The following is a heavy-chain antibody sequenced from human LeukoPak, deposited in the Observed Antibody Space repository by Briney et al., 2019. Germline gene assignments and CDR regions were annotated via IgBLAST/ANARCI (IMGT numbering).Heavy chain of an antibody. Sequence: GGSLRLSCAASGFSFDSYAMSWVRQAPGKGLEWVPTITGGGESTYYADSVEGRFTISRDNSRNMLYLQVNSLRAEDTAVYYCAKRTQRAPSRYYYYIDVWGKGTTVTVSS. D-gene: IGHD3-16*01. V-gene: IGHV3-23*01. CDR1: GFSFDSYA. CDR2: ITGGGEST. CDR3: AKRTQRAPSRYYYYIDV. J-gene: IGHJ6*03.